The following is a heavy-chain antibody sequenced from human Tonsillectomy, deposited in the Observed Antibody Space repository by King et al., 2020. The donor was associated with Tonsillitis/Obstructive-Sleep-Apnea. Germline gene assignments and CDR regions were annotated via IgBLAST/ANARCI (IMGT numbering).Heavy chain of an antibody. CDR3: ARMEYRAGNAFDI. CDR1: GGSISSYY. Sequence: VQLQESGPGLVKPSETLSLTCTVSGGSISSYYWSWIRQPPGKGLEWIGYIYYSGSTNYNPSLKSRVTISVDTSKNQFSLKLSSVTAADTAVYYCARMEYRAGNAFDIWGHGTMVTVSS. J-gene: IGHJ3*02. V-gene: IGHV4-59*01. CDR2: IYYSGST. D-gene: IGHD2/OR15-2a*01.